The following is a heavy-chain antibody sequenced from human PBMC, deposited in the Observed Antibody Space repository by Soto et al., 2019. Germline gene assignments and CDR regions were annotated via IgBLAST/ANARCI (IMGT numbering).Heavy chain of an antibody. CDR3: AHKGPEDWPLDY. D-gene: IGHD3-9*01. Sequence: QITLKESGPTLVRPTQTLTLTCAFSGFSLSTSGVGVGWIRQPPGKALEWLAVIYWDDSRHYSPSLRSRLTITEDTAKNQVVLTMTNMDPMDTGTYYCAHKGPEDWPLDYWGQGTVVTVSS. V-gene: IGHV2-5*02. CDR2: IYWDDSR. CDR1: GFSLSTSGVG. J-gene: IGHJ4*02.